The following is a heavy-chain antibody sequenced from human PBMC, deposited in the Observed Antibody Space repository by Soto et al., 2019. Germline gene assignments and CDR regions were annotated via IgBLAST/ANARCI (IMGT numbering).Heavy chain of an antibody. CDR2: ISGSGDST. J-gene: IGHJ4*02. D-gene: IGHD6-19*01. Sequence: EVQLLESGGGLVQPGGSLRLSCAASGFSFSSYAMNWVRQAPGKGLEWVSVISGSGDSTYYADSVKGRFTISRDNSKNTLYLQIISLRAEDKAVYYCARRSSGWYFDYWGQGTLVIVSS. V-gene: IGHV3-23*01. CDR3: ARRSSGWYFDY. CDR1: GFSFSSYA.